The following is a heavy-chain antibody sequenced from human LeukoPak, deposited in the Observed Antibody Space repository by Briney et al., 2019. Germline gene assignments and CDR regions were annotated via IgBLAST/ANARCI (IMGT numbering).Heavy chain of an antibody. Sequence: ASVKVSCKASGYTFTGYDMHWVRQAPGHGLEWMGWINLNSGGTNYAQKFQGRVTMTRATSISTAYMELSRLRSDVTAVYYCARGIGYYYYMDVWGKGTTVTISS. J-gene: IGHJ6*03. CDR1: GYTFTGYD. D-gene: IGHD6-13*01. CDR3: ARGIGYYYYMDV. CDR2: INLNSGGT. V-gene: IGHV1-2*02.